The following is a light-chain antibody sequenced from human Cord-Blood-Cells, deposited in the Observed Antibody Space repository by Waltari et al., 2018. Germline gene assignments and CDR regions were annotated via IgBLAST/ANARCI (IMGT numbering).Light chain of an antibody. V-gene: IGLV3-21*04. CDR3: QVWDSSSDHVV. CDR2: YES. J-gene: IGLJ2*01. Sequence: SYVLTPPPSVSVAPGQTARITCGGKNTGCRSGPLYQQKPGHAPVLVIYYESDRPSGIPGRFSGSNSGNTATLTISRVEAGDEADYYCQVWDSSSDHVVFGGGTKLTVL. CDR1: NTGCRS.